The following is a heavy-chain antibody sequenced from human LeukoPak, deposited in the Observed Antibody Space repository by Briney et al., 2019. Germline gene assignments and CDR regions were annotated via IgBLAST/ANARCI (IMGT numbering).Heavy chain of an antibody. CDR3: ARADSSGTRFDY. J-gene: IGHJ4*02. CDR1: GGSISSGGYY. D-gene: IGHD3-22*01. CDR2: IYYSGST. Sequence: PSQTLSLTCTVSGGSISSGGYYWSWIRQHPGKGLEWIGYIYYSGSTYYNPSLKSRVTISVDTSKNQFSLKLSSVTAADTAVYYCARADSSGTRFDYWGQGTLVTVSS. V-gene: IGHV4-31*03.